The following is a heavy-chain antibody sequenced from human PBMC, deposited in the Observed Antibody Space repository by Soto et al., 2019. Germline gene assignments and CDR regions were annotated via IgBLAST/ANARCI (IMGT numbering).Heavy chain of an antibody. D-gene: IGHD3-16*02. J-gene: IGHJ4*02. CDR3: ALGGSYRYSYFDY. V-gene: IGHV3-11*06. CDR2: ISSSSSYT. CDR1: GFTFSDYY. Sequence: GSLRLSCAASGFTFSDYYMSWIRQAPGKGLEWVSYISSSSSYTNYADSVKGRFTISRDNAKNSLYLQMNSLRAEDTAVYYCALGGSYRYSYFDYWGQGTLVTVSS.